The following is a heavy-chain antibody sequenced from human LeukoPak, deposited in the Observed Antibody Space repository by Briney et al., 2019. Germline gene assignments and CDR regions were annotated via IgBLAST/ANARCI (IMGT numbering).Heavy chain of an antibody. D-gene: IGHD6-13*01. Sequence: GGSLRLSCAASGFTFSSYAMNWVRQAPGKGLEWVGRIKSKTDGGTTDYAAPVKGRFTISRDDSKNTLYLQMNSLRAEDTAVYYCARGDSSSWDDAFDIWGQGTMVTVSS. J-gene: IGHJ3*02. V-gene: IGHV3-15*07. CDR2: IKSKTDGGTT. CDR1: GFTFSSYA. CDR3: ARGDSSSWDDAFDI.